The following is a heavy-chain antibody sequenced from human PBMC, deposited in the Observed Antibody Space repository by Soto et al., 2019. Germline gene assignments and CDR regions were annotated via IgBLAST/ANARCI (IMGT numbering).Heavy chain of an antibody. J-gene: IGHJ2*01. CDR2: IYYNGST. D-gene: IGHD6-25*01. V-gene: IGHV4-39*01. Sequence: QLQLQESSPGLVKPSETLSLTCTVSGGSITSTTYYWGWIRQPPGKGLEWIGSIYYNGSTYYNPSLKSRVTISVDTAKNQFSLKLSPGTAADTAVYYCARRDNSGRRPGWYFDLWGRGTLVTVSS. CDR3: ARRDNSGRRPGWYFDL. CDR1: GGSITSTTYY.